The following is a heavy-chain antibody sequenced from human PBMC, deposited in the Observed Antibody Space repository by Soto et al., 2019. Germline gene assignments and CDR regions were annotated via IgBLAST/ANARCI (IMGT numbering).Heavy chain of an antibody. J-gene: IGHJ4*02. CDR3: ARSPGGVLTAMYYFDY. Sequence: QVQLVQSGAEVKKPGASVKVSCKASGYTFTGYYMHWVRQAPGQGLEWMGWINPNSGGTNYAQNFQGWVTMPRDTAIIPVYMQLSRLRSDDTAVYYCARSPGGVLTAMYYFDYWGQGTLVTVSS. CDR2: INPNSGGT. CDR1: GYTFTGYY. V-gene: IGHV1-2*04. D-gene: IGHD2-21*02.